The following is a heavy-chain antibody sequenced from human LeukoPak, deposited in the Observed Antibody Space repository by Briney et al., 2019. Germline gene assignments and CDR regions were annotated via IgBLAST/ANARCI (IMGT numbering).Heavy chain of an antibody. J-gene: IGHJ4*02. V-gene: IGHV4-59*01. CDR2: IYYSGST. CDR1: GGSISSYY. Sequence: PSETLSLTCTVSGGSISSYYWSWIRQPPGKGLEWIGYIYYSGSTNYNPSLKSRVTISVDTSKNQFSLKLSSVTAADPAVYYRARGGSYSYLYFDYWGQGTLVTVSS. D-gene: IGHD5-18*01. CDR3: ARGGSYSYLYFDY.